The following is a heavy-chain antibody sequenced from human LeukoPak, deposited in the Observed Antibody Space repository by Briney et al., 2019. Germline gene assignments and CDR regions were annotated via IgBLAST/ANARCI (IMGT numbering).Heavy chain of an antibody. Sequence: SETLSLTCTVSGGSISSSSYYWGWIRQPPGKGLEWIGNIYYSGSTYYNPSLKSRVTISVDTSKNQFSLKLSSVTAADTAVYYCASLSLYYDFWSGYLTDWGQGTLVTVSS. D-gene: IGHD3-3*01. CDR3: ASLSLYYDFWSGYLTD. V-gene: IGHV4-39*01. CDR1: GGSISSSSYY. J-gene: IGHJ4*02. CDR2: IYYSGST.